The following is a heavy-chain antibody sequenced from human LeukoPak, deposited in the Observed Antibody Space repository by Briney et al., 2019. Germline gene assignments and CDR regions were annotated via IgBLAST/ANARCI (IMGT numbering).Heavy chain of an antibody. V-gene: IGHV1-8*03. D-gene: IGHD3-9*01. CDR2: MNPNSGYT. CDR3: ARVTGSIDY. Sequence: ASVKVSCKASGYTFTTYDINWVRQATGQGLEWMGWMNPNSGYTGYAQKFQGRVTITRDTSISTAYMELSSLRSEDTAVYYCARVTGSIDYWGQGTLVTVSS. J-gene: IGHJ4*02. CDR1: GYTFTTYD.